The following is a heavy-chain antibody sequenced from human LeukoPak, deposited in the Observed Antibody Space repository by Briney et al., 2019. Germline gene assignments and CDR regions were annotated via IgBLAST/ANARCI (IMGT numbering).Heavy chain of an antibody. CDR1: GXSFSGYY. CDR3: ARGGITMVRGAIFPFDY. V-gene: IGHV4-34*01. CDR2: INHSGST. Sequence: SETLSLTCAVYGXSFSGYYWSWIRQPPGKGLEWIGEINHSGSTNYNPSLKSRVTISVDTSKNQFSLKLSSVTAADTAVYYCARGGITMVRGAIFPFDYWGQGTLVSVSS. J-gene: IGHJ4*02. D-gene: IGHD3-10*01.